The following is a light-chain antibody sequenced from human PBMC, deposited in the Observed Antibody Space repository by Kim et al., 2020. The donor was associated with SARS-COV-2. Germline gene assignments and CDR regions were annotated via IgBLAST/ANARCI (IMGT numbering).Light chain of an antibody. J-gene: IGKJ2*01. Sequence: SPGERATPPGRASQSVISSYLAWYQQKPGQAPRLLIYSSSGRATGVPDRFSGSGSGTDFTLTISRLEPEDYAVYYCQQYDTSPGYTFGQGTKLEI. CDR2: SSS. CDR1: QSVISSY. CDR3: QQYDTSPGYT. V-gene: IGKV3-20*01.